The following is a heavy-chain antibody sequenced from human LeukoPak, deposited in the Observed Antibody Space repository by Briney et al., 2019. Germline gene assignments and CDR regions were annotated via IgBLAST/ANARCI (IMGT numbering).Heavy chain of an antibody. V-gene: IGHV3-7*03. CDR2: IKQDGTEE. J-gene: IGHJ4*02. Sequence: GGSLRLSCVASGFTFSSSWMSWVRRAPGKGLEWVANIKQDGTEEYYVDSVRGRFSISKDNAKNPLYLQMNSLRAEETAVYYCARDPCHGALDYWGQGALVTVSS. CDR1: GFTFSSSW. D-gene: IGHD2-2*01. CDR3: ARDPCHGALDY.